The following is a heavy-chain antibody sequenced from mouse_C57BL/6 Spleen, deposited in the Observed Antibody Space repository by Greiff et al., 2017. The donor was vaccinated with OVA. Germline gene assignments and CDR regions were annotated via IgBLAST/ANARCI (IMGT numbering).Heavy chain of an antibody. J-gene: IGHJ2*01. CDR1: GYTFTSYT. V-gene: IGHV1-4*01. CDR3: ARDYGSRNYFDY. CDR2: INPSSGYT. D-gene: IGHD1-1*01. Sequence: QVQLKESGAELARPGASVKMSCKASGYTFTSYTMHWVKQRPGQGLEWIGYINPSSGYTKYNQKFKDKATLTADKSSSTAYMQLSSLTSEDSAVYYCARDYGSRNYFDYWGQGTTLTVSS.